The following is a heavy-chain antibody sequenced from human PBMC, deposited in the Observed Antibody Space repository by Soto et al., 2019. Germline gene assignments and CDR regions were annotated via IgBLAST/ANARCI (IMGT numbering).Heavy chain of an antibody. V-gene: IGHV3-11*05. J-gene: IGHJ2*01. CDR3: ARTIAAAGGRRYFDL. Sequence: VQLVESGGGLVKPGGSLRLSCAASGFTFSDYYMSWIRQAPGKGLEWVSYISSSSSYTNYADSVKGRFTISRDNAKNSLYLQMNSLRAEDTAVYYCARTIAAAGGRRYFDLWGRGTLVTVSS. CDR2: ISSSSSYT. D-gene: IGHD6-13*01. CDR1: GFTFSDYY.